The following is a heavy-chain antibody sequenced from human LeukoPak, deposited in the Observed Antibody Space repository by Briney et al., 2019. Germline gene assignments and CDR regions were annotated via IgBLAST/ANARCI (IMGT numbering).Heavy chain of an antibody. CDR3: AKLASQGCCSSGASVIN. Sequence: GGSLRLSCAASGFTFSSYAMSWVRQAPGEGREWVSAKSGSGSAYYAASVRGRFTISRDNSKNTLVLQMNSLRADDTAVYYCAKLASQGCCSSGASVINWGQGTLVSVSS. J-gene: IGHJ4*02. D-gene: IGHD2-15*01. CDR1: GFTFSSYA. V-gene: IGHV3-23*01. CDR2: KSGSGSA.